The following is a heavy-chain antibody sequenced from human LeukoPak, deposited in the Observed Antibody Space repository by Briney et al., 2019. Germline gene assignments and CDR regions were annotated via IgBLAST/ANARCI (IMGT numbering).Heavy chain of an antibody. D-gene: IGHD3-22*01. V-gene: IGHV3-21*01. CDR2: ISSSSSYI. Sequence: GGSLRLSCAASGFTFSSYSMNWVRQAPGKGLEWVSSISSSSSYIYYADSVKGRFTISRDNAKNSLYLQMNSLRAEDTAVYYCARTTYYYDSSGYYPDAFDIWGKGSTVTVSS. CDR3: ARTTYYYDSSGYYPDAFDI. CDR1: GFTFSSYS. J-gene: IGHJ3*02.